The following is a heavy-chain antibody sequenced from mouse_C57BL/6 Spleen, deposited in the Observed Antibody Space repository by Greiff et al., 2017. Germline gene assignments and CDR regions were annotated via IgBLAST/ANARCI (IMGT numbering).Heavy chain of an antibody. CDR3: ARNYGSFYAMDY. Sequence: QVQLQQPGAELVKPGASVKMSFKASGYTFTSYWITWVKQRPGQGLEWIGDIYPGSGSTNYNEKFKSKATLTVDTSSRTAYMQLSSLTSEDSAVYYCARNYGSFYAMDYWGQGTSVTVSS. D-gene: IGHD1-1*01. J-gene: IGHJ4*01. CDR2: IYPGSGST. V-gene: IGHV1-55*01. CDR1: GYTFTSYW.